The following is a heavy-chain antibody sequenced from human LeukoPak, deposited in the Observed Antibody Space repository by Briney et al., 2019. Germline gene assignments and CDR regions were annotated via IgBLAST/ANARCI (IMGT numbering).Heavy chain of an antibody. CDR2: ISPDGSYT. CDR3: ASDQVSGVFDY. J-gene: IGHJ4*02. D-gene: IGHD5/OR15-5a*01. CDR1: GFVFSDFY. V-gene: IGHV3-11*05. Sequence: PGGSLTLSCAGSGFVFSDFYINWIRHSPGKGLEGLAYISPDGSYTTYGDSLKGRFVISRDNAKNSVSLQMNSLRVEDTAVYFCASDQVSGVFDYWGQGARVTVS.